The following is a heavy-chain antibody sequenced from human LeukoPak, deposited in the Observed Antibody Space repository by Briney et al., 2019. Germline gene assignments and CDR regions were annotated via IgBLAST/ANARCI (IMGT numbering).Heavy chain of an antibody. CDR3: AKSSGSGWSNDALDI. CDR1: GFTFDDFA. V-gene: IGHV3-9*01. D-gene: IGHD6-19*01. J-gene: IGHJ3*02. Sequence: GGSLRLSCAASGFTFDDFAMHWVRQAPGKGLEWVSRITWNSGGVGYADSVRGRFTISRDNAKNSLYLQMNSLRAEDTALCYCAKSSGSGWSNDALDIWGQGTMVTVSS. CDR2: ITWNSGGV.